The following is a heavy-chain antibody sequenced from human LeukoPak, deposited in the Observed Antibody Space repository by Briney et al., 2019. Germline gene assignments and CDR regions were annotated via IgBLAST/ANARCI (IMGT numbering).Heavy chain of an antibody. J-gene: IGHJ4*02. Sequence: PSETLSLTCTVSGGSTSSYYWSWIRQPPGKGLEWIGYIYYSGSTNYNPSLKSRVTISVDTSKNQFSLKLRSVTAADTAVYYCARSGDFWSGYYIDYWGQGTLVTVSS. CDR1: GGSTSSYY. V-gene: IGHV4-59*01. D-gene: IGHD3-3*01. CDR3: ARSGDFWSGYYIDY. CDR2: IYYSGST.